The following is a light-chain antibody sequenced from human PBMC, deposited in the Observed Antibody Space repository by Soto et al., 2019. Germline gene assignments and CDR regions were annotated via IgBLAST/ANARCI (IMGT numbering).Light chain of an antibody. CDR1: SSDVGGYNY. J-gene: IGLJ2*01. Sequence: QSALTQPLSVSGSPGQSVTISCTGTSSDVGGYNYVSWYQQHPGKAPKLMIYNVNRRPSGVPDRFSGSKSGNTASLTISGLQAEDEADYYCCSYAVTDVVFGGGTKLTVL. CDR3: CSYAVTDVV. CDR2: NVN. V-gene: IGLV2-11*01.